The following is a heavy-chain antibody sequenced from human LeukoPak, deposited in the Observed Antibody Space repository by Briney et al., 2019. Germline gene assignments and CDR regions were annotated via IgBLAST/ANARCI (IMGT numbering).Heavy chain of an antibody. CDR3: ARDVTGTTLDYYYGMDV. Sequence: SETLSLTCTVSGGSTSSYYWSWIRQPPGKGLEWVGYIYYSGSTNYNPSLKSRVTISVDTSKNQFSLKLSSVTAADTAVYYCARDVTGTTLDYYYGMDVWGQGTTVTVSS. CDR1: GGSTSSYY. J-gene: IGHJ6*02. D-gene: IGHD1-20*01. V-gene: IGHV4-59*01. CDR2: IYYSGST.